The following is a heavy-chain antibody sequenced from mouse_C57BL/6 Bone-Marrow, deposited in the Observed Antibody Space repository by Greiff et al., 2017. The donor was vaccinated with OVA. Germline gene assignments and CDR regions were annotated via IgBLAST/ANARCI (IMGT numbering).Heavy chain of an antibody. J-gene: IGHJ2*01. Sequence: QVQLQQSGAELVRPGASVTLSCKASGYTFTDYEMHWVKQTPVHGLEWIGAIDPETGGTAYNQKFKGKAILTADKSSSTAYMELRSLTSEDSAVYYCTVPSTVVATDYWGQGTTLTVSS. CDR3: TVPSTVVATDY. CDR2: IDPETGGT. CDR1: GYTFTDYE. D-gene: IGHD1-1*01. V-gene: IGHV1-15*01.